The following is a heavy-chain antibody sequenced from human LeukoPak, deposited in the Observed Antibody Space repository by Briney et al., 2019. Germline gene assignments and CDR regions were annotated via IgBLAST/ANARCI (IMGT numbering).Heavy chain of an antibody. Sequence: RGSLRLSCAASGFTFTSYSMNWVRQAPGKGLEWVSTISGGGGSTYYADSVKGRFTISRDNSKNTLYLQMNNLRAEDTAVYYCARDGSSGRGYYYYYGMDVWGEGTTVTVSS. V-gene: IGHV3-23*01. CDR3: ARDGSSGRGYYYYYGMDV. J-gene: IGHJ6*02. D-gene: IGHD1-26*01. CDR2: ISGGGGST. CDR1: GFTFTSYS.